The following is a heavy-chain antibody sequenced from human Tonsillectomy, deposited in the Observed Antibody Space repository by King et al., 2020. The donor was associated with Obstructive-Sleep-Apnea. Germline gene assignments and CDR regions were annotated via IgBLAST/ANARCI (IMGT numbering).Heavy chain of an antibody. D-gene: IGHD2-15*01. CDR3: ARGSGPSSRDF. Sequence: VQLQESGPGLVKPSETLSLICTVSGGSISHYYWNWIRQYPGKGLEWIGHIYYSGSTNYNPSLKSRVTISVDTAKNQFSLKLTSVTAADTAVYYCARGSGPSSRDFWGQGTLVTVSA. CDR1: GGSISHYY. CDR2: IYYSGST. J-gene: IGHJ4*02. V-gene: IGHV4-59*12.